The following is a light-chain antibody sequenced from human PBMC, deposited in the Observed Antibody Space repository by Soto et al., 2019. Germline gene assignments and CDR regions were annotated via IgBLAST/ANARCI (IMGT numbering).Light chain of an antibody. V-gene: IGLV2-11*01. CDR2: DVS. CDR3: CSYAGSSYV. CDR1: SSDVGGYNY. Sequence: QSVLTQPRSVSGSPGQSVTISCTGTSSDVGGYNYVSWYQQHPDKAPKLMIYDVSKRPSGVPDRFSGSKSGNTASLTISGLQAEDEADYYCCSYAGSSYVFGTGTKVTVL. J-gene: IGLJ1*01.